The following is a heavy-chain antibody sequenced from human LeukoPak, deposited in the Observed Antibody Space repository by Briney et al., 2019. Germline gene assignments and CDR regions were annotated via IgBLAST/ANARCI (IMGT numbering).Heavy chain of an antibody. CDR3: ARYYRYDY. CDR1: GFSFASYG. V-gene: IGHV3-33*01. CDR2: IRYDGSTQ. D-gene: IGHD3-16*02. J-gene: IGHJ4*02. Sequence: PGGSLRLSCAASGFSFASYGMHWVRQAPGKGLEWVAVIRYDGSTQYYGDSMKGRFTISRDNSKKILYLQMNSLRAEDTAMYYCARYYRYDYWGQGTLVTVSS.